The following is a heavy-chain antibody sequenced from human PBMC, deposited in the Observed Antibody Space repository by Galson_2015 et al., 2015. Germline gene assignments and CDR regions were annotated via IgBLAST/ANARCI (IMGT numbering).Heavy chain of an antibody. D-gene: IGHD3-3*02. CDR1: GFTFSSYA. CDR3: VKATDVHLASFDF. V-gene: IGHV3-23*01. CDR2: ISGSGGSS. J-gene: IGHJ4*02. Sequence: SLRLSCAASGFTFSSYAMNLVRQAPGKGLEWVSTISGSGGSSYYADSVKGRFTISRDNSKNTLYLQMNSLRAEDTAVYYCVKATDVHLASFDFWGQGTLLTVSS.